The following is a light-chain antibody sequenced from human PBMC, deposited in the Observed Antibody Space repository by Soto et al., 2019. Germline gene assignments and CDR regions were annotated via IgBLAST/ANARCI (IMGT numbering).Light chain of an antibody. J-gene: IGLJ2*01. CDR2: DVN. CDR3: CSYAGSSLV. CDR1: SSDVGGYNS. Sequence: QSALTQPASVSGSPGQSITISCTGTSSDVGGYNSVSWYQQHPGKAPKLIIFDVNKRPSGVPDRFSGSKSGNTASLTISGLQPEDEADYYCCSYAGSSLVFGGGTKVTVL. V-gene: IGLV2-11*01.